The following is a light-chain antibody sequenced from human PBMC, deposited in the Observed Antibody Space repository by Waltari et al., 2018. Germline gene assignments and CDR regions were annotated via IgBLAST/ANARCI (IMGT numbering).Light chain of an antibody. CDR3: ASWDDSPSGHVV. Sequence: SVLTQPPSASGAPGQRVTISCSGSSSPIGSRYVYWYQQVPGKAPKLLIYTVDQRAAGVPDRVSASKSGTSASLAISGLRSEDEADYYCASWDDSPSGHVVFGGGTKLTVL. CDR2: TVD. V-gene: IGLV1-47*02. J-gene: IGLJ2*01. CDR1: SSPIGSRY.